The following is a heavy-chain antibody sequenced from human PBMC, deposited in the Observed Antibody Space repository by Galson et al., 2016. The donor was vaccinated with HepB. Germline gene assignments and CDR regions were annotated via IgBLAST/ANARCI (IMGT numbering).Heavy chain of an antibody. V-gene: IGHV3-23*01. Sequence: SLRLSCAASGFTFSSYAVSWVRQAPGKGLGWVSAISGGGSKYYADSVEGRFTISRDNSKNTLYLQMNSLRVEDTAVYYCAKQRGHPVSSYYFDYWGQGTLVTVSS. J-gene: IGHJ4*02. CDR2: ISGGGSK. D-gene: IGHD3-10*01. CDR1: GFTFSSYA. CDR3: AKQRGHPVSSYYFDY.